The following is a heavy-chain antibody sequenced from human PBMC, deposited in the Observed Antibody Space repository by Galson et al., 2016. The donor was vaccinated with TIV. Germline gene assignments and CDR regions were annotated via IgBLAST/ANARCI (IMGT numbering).Heavy chain of an antibody. CDR3: AVWSNIYYFAL. J-gene: IGHJ4*02. CDR1: GYTFISYY. V-gene: IGHV1-46*01. Sequence: SVKVSCKASGYTFISYYMHWVRQAPGQGLEWVGVIDPSGGGTTYAQKFQGRVTMTRDTSTSTVYMELSSLRCDDTAVFYCAVWSNIYYFALWGQGTLVTVSS. D-gene: IGHD2-21*01. CDR2: IDPSGGGT.